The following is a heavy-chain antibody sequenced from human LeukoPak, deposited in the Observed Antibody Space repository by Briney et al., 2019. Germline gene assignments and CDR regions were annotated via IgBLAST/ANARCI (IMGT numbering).Heavy chain of an antibody. CDR1: GGSISSSSYY. Sequence: PSETLSLTCTVSGGSISSSSYYWGWIRQPPGKGLEWIGTIYYGGSTYYNPSLKSRVTMSVDTSKNQFSLKLSSVTAADTAVYYCASLRRQRLAFDYWGQGTLVTVFS. D-gene: IGHD6-25*01. CDR3: ASLRRQRLAFDY. V-gene: IGHV4-39*01. CDR2: IYYGGST. J-gene: IGHJ4*02.